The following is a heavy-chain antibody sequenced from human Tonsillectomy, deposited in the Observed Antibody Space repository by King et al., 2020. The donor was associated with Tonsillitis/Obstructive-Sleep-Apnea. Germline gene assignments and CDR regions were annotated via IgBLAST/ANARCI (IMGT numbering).Heavy chain of an antibody. CDR1: GFTFSSYW. Sequence: QLVQSGGGLVQPGGSLRLSCAASGFTFSSYWMSCVRQAPWKGRVWVAHIKQEGIEKYYVDSVKGRFTISSDNAKNSLYLLMNSLRAEDPAVYYCARDLYYDFWSGYYGTNWFDPWGQGTLVTVSS. V-gene: IGHV3-7*04. CDR3: ARDLYYDFWSGYYGTNWFDP. CDR2: IKQEGIEK. D-gene: IGHD3-3*01. J-gene: IGHJ5*02.